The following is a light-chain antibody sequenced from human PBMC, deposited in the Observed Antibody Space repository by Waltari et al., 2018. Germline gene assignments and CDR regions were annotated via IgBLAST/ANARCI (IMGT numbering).Light chain of an antibody. CDR3: QQYTTYPYT. CDR1: QSVTTS. J-gene: IGKJ2*01. V-gene: IGKV1-39*01. Sequence: DIQMTQSPASLAASLGDRVPITCRPSQSVTTSLNWYQQKSGEPPKLLISAASSFQSGVPSRFSGSGSGTDFTLTIGSLQPDDFATYYCQQYTTYPYTFGQGTKLDIK. CDR2: AAS.